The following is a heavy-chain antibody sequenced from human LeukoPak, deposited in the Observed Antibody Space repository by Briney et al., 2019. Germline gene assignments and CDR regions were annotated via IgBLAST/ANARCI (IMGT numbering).Heavy chain of an antibody. CDR3: ARTFDYYGSPRYFGY. CDR2: IKQDGSEK. V-gene: IGHV3-7*01. J-gene: IGHJ4*02. CDR1: GFTFSSYW. Sequence: GGSLRLSCAASGFTFSSYWMSWVRQAPGKGLEWVANIKQDGSEKYYVDSVKGRFTISRDNAKNSLYLQMNSLRAEDTAVYYCARTFDYYGSPRYFGYWGQGTLVTVSS. D-gene: IGHD3-10*01.